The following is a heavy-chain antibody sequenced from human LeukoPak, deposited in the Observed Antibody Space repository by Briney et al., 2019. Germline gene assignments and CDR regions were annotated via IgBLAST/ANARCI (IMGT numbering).Heavy chain of an antibody. CDR3: ARDAGSSSSRDYYYYMDV. CDR2: ISSSSSTI. CDR1: GCTFSSYS. V-gene: IGHV3-48*04. J-gene: IGHJ6*03. D-gene: IGHD6-6*01. Sequence: PGGSLRLSCAASGCTFSSYSMNWVRQAPGKGLEWVSYISSSSSTIYYADSVKGRFTISRDNAKNSLYLQMNSLRAEDTAVYYCARDAGSSSSRDYYYYMDVWGKGTTVTVSS.